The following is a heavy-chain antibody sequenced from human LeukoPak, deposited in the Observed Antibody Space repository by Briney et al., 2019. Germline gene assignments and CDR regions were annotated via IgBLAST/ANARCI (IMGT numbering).Heavy chain of an antibody. CDR1: GYTLTTYY. V-gene: IGHV1-46*01. D-gene: IGHD3-10*01. Sequence: AASVTVSCKASGYTLTTYYMHWVGQAPGQGLEWMGIINPSGGSTSYAQKFQGRVTMTRDTSTTTVYMELSSLRSEDTAVYYCASEMAVRGTRFYDYWGQGTLVTVSS. CDR2: INPSGGST. CDR3: ASEMAVRGTRFYDY. J-gene: IGHJ4*02.